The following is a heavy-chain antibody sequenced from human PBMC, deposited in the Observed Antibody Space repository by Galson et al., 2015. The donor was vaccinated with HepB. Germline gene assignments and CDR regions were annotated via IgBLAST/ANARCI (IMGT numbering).Heavy chain of an antibody. V-gene: IGHV1-58*01. J-gene: IGHJ3*01. Sequence: SVKVSCKASGFNFGASAVQWVRQARGQGLEWVGWIVVGTGDTHYAQKFEERVTITRDMSTNTVHMELSTLRFDDTAVFYCAAEVGNTTRAFDVWGQGTVVTVSS. D-gene: IGHD2/OR15-2a*01. CDR3: AAEVGNTTRAFDV. CDR1: GFNFGASA. CDR2: IVVGTGDT.